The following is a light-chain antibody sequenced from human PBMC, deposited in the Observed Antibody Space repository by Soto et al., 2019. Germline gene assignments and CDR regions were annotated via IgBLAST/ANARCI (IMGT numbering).Light chain of an antibody. CDR1: QSVYRNF. Sequence: EIVLTQSPGTLSLSPGDRATLSCRASQSVYRNFLAWYQQKPGQAPRLLIYGASSRATGIPDRFSGSGSGTDFSLIISRLEPEDFAVYYCQQYGSSPSTFGPGTKVHIK. V-gene: IGKV3-20*01. J-gene: IGKJ3*01. CDR3: QQYGSSPST. CDR2: GAS.